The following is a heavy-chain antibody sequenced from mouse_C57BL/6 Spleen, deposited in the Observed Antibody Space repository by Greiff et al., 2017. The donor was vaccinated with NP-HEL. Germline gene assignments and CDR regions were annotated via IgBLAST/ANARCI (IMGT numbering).Heavy chain of an antibody. CDR1: GFNIKDDY. CDR3: TTRSAWFAY. J-gene: IGHJ3*01. Sequence: EVQLQQSGAELVRPGASVKLSCTASGFNIKDDYMHWVKQRPEQGLEWIGWIDPENGDTEYASKFQGQATITADTSSNTAYLQLSSLTSEDTAVYYCTTRSAWFAYWGQGTLVTVSA. V-gene: IGHV14-4*01. CDR2: IDPENGDT.